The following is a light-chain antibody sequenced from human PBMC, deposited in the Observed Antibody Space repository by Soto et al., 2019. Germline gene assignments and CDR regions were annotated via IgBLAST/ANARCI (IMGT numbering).Light chain of an antibody. CDR1: SSDVGIYNL. J-gene: IGLJ2*01. Sequence: QSALTQPASVSGSPGQSITISCTGTSSDVGIYNLVSCHQQYPGKAPKLMIYEVSKRPSGVSNRFSGSKSVNTASLTISGLQAEDEADYYCCSYADSSPVRFGGGTKLTVL. V-gene: IGLV2-23*02. CDR2: EVS. CDR3: CSYADSSPVR.